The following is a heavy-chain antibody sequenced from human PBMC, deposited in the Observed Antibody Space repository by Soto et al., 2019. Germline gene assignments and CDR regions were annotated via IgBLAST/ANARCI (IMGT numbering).Heavy chain of an antibody. D-gene: IGHD3-10*01. CDR3: TRDRDETLLYYYMDV. V-gene: IGHV3-49*03. CDR2: IRSKAYGGTT. Sequence: GGSLRLSCTASGFTFGDYAMSWFRQAPGKGLEWVGFIRSKAYGGTTEYAASVKGRFTISRDDSKSIAYLQMNSLKTEDTAVYYCTRDRDETLLYYYMDVWGKGTTVTVSS. CDR1: GFTFGDYA. J-gene: IGHJ6*03.